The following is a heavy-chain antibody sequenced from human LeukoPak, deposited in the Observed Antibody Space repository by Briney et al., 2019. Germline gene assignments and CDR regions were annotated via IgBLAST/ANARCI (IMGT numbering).Heavy chain of an antibody. CDR2: IIPIFGTA. J-gene: IGHJ4*02. V-gene: IGHV1-69*05. CDR3: ARESYSGSYYDYFDY. Sequence: GPSVKVSCKASGGTFSSYAISWVRQAPGQGLEWMGGIIPIFGTANYAQKFQGRVTITTDESTSTAYMELSSLRSEDAAVYYCARESYSGSYYDYFDYWGQGTLVTVSS. D-gene: IGHD1-26*01. CDR1: GGTFSSYA.